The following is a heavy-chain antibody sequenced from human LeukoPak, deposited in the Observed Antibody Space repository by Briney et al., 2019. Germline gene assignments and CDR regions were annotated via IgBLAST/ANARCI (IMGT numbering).Heavy chain of an antibody. CDR3: ARLASDYYDSSGPRRGAFDI. D-gene: IGHD3-22*01. CDR2: ISGTGGST. J-gene: IGHJ3*02. Sequence: PGGSLRLSCAASRFTFSSYAMSWVRQAPGKGLEWVSAISGTGGSTYYADSVKGRFTISRDNSKNTLYLQMNSLRAEDTAVYPCARLASDYYDSSGPRRGAFDIWGQGTMVTVSS. CDR1: RFTFSSYA. V-gene: IGHV3-23*01.